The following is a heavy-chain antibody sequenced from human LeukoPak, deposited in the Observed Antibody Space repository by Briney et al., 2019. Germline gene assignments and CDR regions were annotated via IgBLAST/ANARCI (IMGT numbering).Heavy chain of an antibody. V-gene: IGHV3-33*01. CDR3: ARVLGSYAFDY. Sequence: GGSLRLSCAASGFTFTSYGMHWVRQAPGKGLEWVAVIWYDGSNKYYADSVKGRFTISRDNTKNSLYLQMNSLRAEDTAVYYCARVLGSYAFDYWGQGILVTVSS. J-gene: IGHJ4*02. CDR2: IWYDGSNK. CDR1: GFTFTSYG. D-gene: IGHD1-26*01.